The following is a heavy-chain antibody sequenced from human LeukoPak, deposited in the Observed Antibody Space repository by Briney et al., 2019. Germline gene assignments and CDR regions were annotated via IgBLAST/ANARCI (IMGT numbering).Heavy chain of an antibody. Sequence: GGSLRLSCAASGFTFSGSAMHWVRQASGKGLEWVGRIRSKTNSYATAYAASVKGRFTISRDDSKNTAYLQMNSLKTEDTAVYYCTRQAYYYDSSGLDVWGKGTTVTVSS. J-gene: IGHJ6*04. CDR2: IRSKTNSYAT. D-gene: IGHD3-22*01. CDR3: TRQAYYYDSSGLDV. V-gene: IGHV3-73*01. CDR1: GFTFSGSA.